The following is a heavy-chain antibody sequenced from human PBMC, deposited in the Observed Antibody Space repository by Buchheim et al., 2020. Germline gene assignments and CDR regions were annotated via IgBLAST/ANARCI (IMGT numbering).Heavy chain of an antibody. D-gene: IGHD6-19*01. Sequence: QVQLVESGGGVVQPGRSLRLSCAASGFTFSTYAMHWVRQAPGKGLEWVAFISDAGSNKYYADSVKGRFTISRDNSKNTLYVQMNSLRIEDTAVYYCAKGHSSGWYYFDYWGQGTL. V-gene: IGHV3-30*18. CDR1: GFTFSTYA. CDR3: AKGHSSGWYYFDY. CDR2: ISDAGSNK. J-gene: IGHJ4*02.